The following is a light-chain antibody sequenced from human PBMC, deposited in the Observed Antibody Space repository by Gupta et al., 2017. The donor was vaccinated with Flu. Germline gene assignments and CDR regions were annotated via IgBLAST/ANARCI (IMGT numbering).Light chain of an antibody. Sequence: IVMTQSPLSLPVTPGEPASISCKSSQSLLLTDGYDYLAWFLQKPGQSPQLLIHMGSSRASGVPDRFSGSGSGTNFTLKLSRVEAEDVGVYYCMQALQTPYTFGQGTKLDIK. J-gene: IGKJ2*01. CDR1: QSLLLTDGYDY. CDR2: MGS. V-gene: IGKV2-28*01. CDR3: MQALQTPYT.